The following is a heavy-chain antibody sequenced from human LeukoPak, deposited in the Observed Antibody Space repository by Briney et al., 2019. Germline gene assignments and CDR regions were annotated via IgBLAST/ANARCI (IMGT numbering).Heavy chain of an antibody. CDR3: ARALVGAIDAFDI. D-gene: IGHD1-26*01. J-gene: IGHJ3*02. Sequence: GGSLRLSCAASGFTFSSYGMHWVRQAPGKGLEWVAFIRYDGSNKYYADSVKGRFTISRDNAKNSLYLQMNSLRAEDTAVYYCARALVGAIDAFDIWGQGTMVTVSS. V-gene: IGHV3-30*02. CDR2: IRYDGSNK. CDR1: GFTFSSYG.